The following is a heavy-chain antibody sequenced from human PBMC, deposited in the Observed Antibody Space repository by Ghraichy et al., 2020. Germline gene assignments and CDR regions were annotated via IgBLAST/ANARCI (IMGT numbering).Heavy chain of an antibody. D-gene: IGHD6-13*01. Sequence: SETLSLTCTVSGGSISSYYWSWIRQPAGKGLEWIGRIYTSGSTNYNPSLKSRVTMSVDTSKNQFSLKLRSVTAADTAVYYCARTRAAAGTEGYYGMDVWGQGTTVTVSS. CDR2: IYTSGST. V-gene: IGHV4-4*07. CDR3: ARTRAAAGTEGYYGMDV. CDR1: GGSISSYY. J-gene: IGHJ6*02.